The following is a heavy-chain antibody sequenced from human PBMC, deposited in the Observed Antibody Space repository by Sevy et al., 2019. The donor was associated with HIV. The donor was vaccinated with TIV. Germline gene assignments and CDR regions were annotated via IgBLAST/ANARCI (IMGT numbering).Heavy chain of an antibody. D-gene: IGHD3-9*01. CDR3: ARDPVYYDILTGYPYYYYYGMDV. CDR1: GGSISSYY. CDR2: IYTSGST. Sequence: SETLSLTCTVSGGSISSYYWSWIRQPAGKGLEWIGRIYTSGSTNYNPSLKSRVTVSVDTSKNQFSLKLSSVTAADTAVYYCARDPVYYDILTGYPYYYYYGMDVWGQGTTVTVSS. J-gene: IGHJ6*02. V-gene: IGHV4-4*07.